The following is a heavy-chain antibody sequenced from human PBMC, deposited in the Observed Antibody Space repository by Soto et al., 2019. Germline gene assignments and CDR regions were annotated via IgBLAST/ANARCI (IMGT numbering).Heavy chain of an antibody. CDR1: GASIGRGGYY. CDR3: ARDQGGDLDY. J-gene: IGHJ4*02. Sequence: QVQLQESGPGLMKPSQTLSLTCTVSGASIGRGGYYWTWIRQHPGKALEWMGHIHFSGETNYNPPLLGXLXMXXDTSTNQFSLNLAAVTAADTAMYYCARDQGGDLDYWGQGTLVTVSS. CDR2: IHFSGET. V-gene: IGHV4-31*03. D-gene: IGHD2-21*01.